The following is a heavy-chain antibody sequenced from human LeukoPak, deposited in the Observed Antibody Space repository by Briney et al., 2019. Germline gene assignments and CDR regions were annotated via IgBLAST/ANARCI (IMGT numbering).Heavy chain of an antibody. D-gene: IGHD3-22*01. CDR1: GFTFSSYW. J-gene: IGHJ4*02. V-gene: IGHV3-7*03. Sequence: PGGPLRLSCAASGFTFSSYWMSWVRQAPGKGLEWVANIKQDGSEKYYVDSVKGRFTISRDNAKNSLYLQMNSLRAEDTAVYYCARHYDSSGYYGTGTYFDYWGQGTLVTVSS. CDR2: IKQDGSEK. CDR3: ARHYDSSGYYGTGTYFDY.